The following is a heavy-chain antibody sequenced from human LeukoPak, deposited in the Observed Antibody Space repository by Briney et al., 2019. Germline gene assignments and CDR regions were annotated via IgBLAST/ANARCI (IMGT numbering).Heavy chain of an antibody. D-gene: IGHD5-24*01. J-gene: IGHJ4*02. CDR3: ARFNRDGYNFDY. V-gene: IGHV5-51*01. CDR1: GWGFTRYW. Sequence: PGVGLQSYSHGSGWGFTRYWIGWGRPRTGKGRGWRGIINYGDTDTRYSPSFQGQVTISADKSISTAYLQSSILKASDTAMYYCARFNRDGYNFDYWGQGTLVTVSS. CDR2: INYGDTDT.